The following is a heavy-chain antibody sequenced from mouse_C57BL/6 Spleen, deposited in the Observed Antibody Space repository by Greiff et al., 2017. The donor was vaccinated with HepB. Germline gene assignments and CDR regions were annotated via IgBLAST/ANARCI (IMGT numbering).Heavy chain of an antibody. Sequence: EVKLMESGGGLVKPGGSLKLSCAASGFTFSSYAMSWVRQTPEKRLEWVATISDGGSYTYYPDNVKGRFTISRDNAKNNLYLQMSHLKSEDTAMYYCARSASPWFAYWGQGTLVTVSA. V-gene: IGHV5-4*03. CDR3: ARSASPWFAY. J-gene: IGHJ3*01. CDR2: ISDGGSYT. CDR1: GFTFSSYA.